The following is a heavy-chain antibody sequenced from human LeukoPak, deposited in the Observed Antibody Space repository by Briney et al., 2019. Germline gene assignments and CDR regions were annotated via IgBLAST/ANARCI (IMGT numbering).Heavy chain of an antibody. Sequence: ASVKVSCKASGYTFTSYDINWGRQATGQGLEWMGWMNPNSGNTGYAQKFQGRVTMTRNTSISTAYMELSSLRSEDTAVYYCASGGDSSGSYFQHWGQGTLGTVS. CDR1: GYTFTSYD. V-gene: IGHV1-8*01. CDR2: MNPNSGNT. J-gene: IGHJ1*01. CDR3: ASGGDSSGSYFQH. D-gene: IGHD3-22*01.